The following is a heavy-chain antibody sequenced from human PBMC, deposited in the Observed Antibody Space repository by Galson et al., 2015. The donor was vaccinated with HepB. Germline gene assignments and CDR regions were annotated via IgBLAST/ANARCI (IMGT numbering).Heavy chain of an antibody. J-gene: IGHJ4*02. CDR3: ARLPLKSIAAAGLYYFDY. Sequence: QSGAEVKKPGESLKISCKGSGYSFTSYWIGWVRQMPGKGLEWMGIIYPGDSDTRYSPSFQGQVTISADKSISTAYLQWSSLKASDTAMYYCARLPLKSIAAAGLYYFDYWGQGTLVTVSS. D-gene: IGHD6-13*01. CDR2: IYPGDSDT. V-gene: IGHV5-51*03. CDR1: GYSFTSYW.